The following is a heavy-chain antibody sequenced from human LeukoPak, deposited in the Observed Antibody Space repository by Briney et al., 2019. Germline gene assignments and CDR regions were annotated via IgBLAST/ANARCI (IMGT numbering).Heavy chain of an antibody. J-gene: IGHJ6*02. V-gene: IGHV5-51*01. CDR2: IYPGDSDT. CDR3: ARRANSLTYYYYGMDV. Sequence: GESLKISCKGSGYSFTRYWIGWVRQMPGKGLEWMGIIYPGDSDTRYSPSFQGQVTISADKSISTAYLQWSSLKASDTAIYYCARRANSLTYYYYGMDVWGQGTTVTVSS. D-gene: IGHD4/OR15-4a*01. CDR1: GYSFTRYW.